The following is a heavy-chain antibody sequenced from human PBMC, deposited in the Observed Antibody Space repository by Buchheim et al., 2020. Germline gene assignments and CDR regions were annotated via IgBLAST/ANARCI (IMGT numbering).Heavy chain of an antibody. CDR3: SRVKVPGQQLVPGGDYYYYGMDV. J-gene: IGHJ6*02. V-gene: IGHV1-69*12. Sequence: QVQLVQSGAEVKKPGSSVKVSCKASGGTFSSYAISWVRQAPGQGLEWMGGIIPIFGTANYAQKFQGRVTITEDESTSTAYMELSSLRSEDTAVYYCSRVKVPGQQLVPGGDYYYYGMDVWGQGTT. D-gene: IGHD6-13*01. CDR1: GGTFSSYA. CDR2: IIPIFGTA.